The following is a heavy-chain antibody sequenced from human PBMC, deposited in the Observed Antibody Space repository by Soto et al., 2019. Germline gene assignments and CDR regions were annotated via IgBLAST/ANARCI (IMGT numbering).Heavy chain of an antibody. CDR3: AITTSTLSYWFDP. D-gene: IGHD2-15*01. J-gene: IGHJ5*02. CDR2: IKEDGGEQ. CDR1: GFSFSSYW. V-gene: IGHV3-7*03. Sequence: QLMQSGGGLVRPGGSLRLSCAASGFSFSSYWMSWVRQAPGKGPEWVANIKEDGGEQHYVDSVKGRFTISRDNTENSLFLQMNNLRAEDSAIYYCAITTSTLSYWFDPWGPGTQVTVSS.